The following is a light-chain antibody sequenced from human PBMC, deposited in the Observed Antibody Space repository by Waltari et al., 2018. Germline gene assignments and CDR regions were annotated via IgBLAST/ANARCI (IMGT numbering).Light chain of an antibody. CDR3: LQRGSWPLALT. V-gene: IGKV3-11*01. J-gene: IGKJ4*01. CDR1: QPVENY. Sequence: ETVLTQSPATLSLSPGERATLSCRASQPVENYLAWFQQKPGQAPRLLVFHASTRAAGVPPRFVGSGSETDFTLTISSLEPEDSAVYFCLQRGSWPLALTFGGGTRVEIK. CDR2: HAS.